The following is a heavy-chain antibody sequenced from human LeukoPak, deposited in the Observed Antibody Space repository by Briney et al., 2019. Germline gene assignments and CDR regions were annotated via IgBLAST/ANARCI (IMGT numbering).Heavy chain of an antibody. V-gene: IGHV4-39*07. CDR2: VYCSGNT. D-gene: IGHD4-23*01. CDR1: GDSISSSSYF. Sequence: PSETLSLTCTVSGDSISSSSYFWGWIRQPPGKGLEWIASVYCSGNTYYNPSLKSRFTISVDTSKNQFSLRLTSVTAADTAVYYCARVARYGGYTQYFQPWGQGTLVTVSS. CDR3: ARVARYGGYTQYFQP. J-gene: IGHJ1*01.